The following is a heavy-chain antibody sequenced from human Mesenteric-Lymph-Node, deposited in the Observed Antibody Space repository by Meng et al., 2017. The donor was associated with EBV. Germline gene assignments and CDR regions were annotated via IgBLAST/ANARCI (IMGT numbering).Heavy chain of an antibody. CDR1: EFTFSDYA. CDR3: ARGDSGFFVH. D-gene: IGHD3-10*01. V-gene: IGHV3-30-3*01. J-gene: IGHJ4*02. CDR2: ISDDGINE. Sequence: QVQLVASGGVVVQPGRSLRLSCAASEFTFSDYAMHWVRQAPGKGLEWVAIISDDGINEYYADSVKGRFTISRDDSKNTLYLQMHSLRTEDTAVYYCARGDSGFFVHWGQGTLVTVSS.